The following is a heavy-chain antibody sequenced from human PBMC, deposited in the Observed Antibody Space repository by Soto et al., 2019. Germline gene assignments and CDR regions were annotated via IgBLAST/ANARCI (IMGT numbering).Heavy chain of an antibody. CDR3: ASWNSSGSQENGAFDI. D-gene: IGHD3-22*01. V-gene: IGHV1-69*13. Sequence: ASVKVSCKASGGTFSSYAISWVRQAPGQGLEWMGGIIPIFGTANYAQKFQGRVTITADESTSTAYMELSSLRSEDTAVYYCASWNSSGSQENGAFDIWGQGSMVIVSS. CDR1: GGTFSSYA. J-gene: IGHJ3*02. CDR2: IIPIFGTA.